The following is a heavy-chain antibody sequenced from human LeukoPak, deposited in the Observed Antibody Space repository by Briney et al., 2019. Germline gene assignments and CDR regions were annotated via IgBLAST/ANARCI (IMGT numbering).Heavy chain of an antibody. V-gene: IGHV6-1*01. Sequence: SQTLSLTCALSGDIVSSISVAWNWIRQSPSRGLEWLGRTYYRSKWYNEYAVSVKGRININPDPSKNQFSLQLNSVTPEDTAVYYCALARSEYHYGMDVWGQGATVTVSS. J-gene: IGHJ6*02. CDR3: ALARSEYHYGMDV. CDR1: GDIVSSISVA. CDR2: TYYRSKWYN.